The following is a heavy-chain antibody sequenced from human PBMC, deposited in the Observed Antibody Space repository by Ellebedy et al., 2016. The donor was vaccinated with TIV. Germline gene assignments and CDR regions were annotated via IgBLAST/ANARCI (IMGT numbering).Heavy chain of an antibody. Sequence: MPSETLSLTCTVPGGSISTYYWSWIRQPPGKGLEWIGYVYYSGSAKYNPSLKSRVTISLGRSKNQFSLPLSSVTAADTAVYYCGRVSYATYYDSSGPIDYWGQGTLVTVSS. CDR2: VYYSGSA. J-gene: IGHJ4*02. V-gene: IGHV4-59*01. CDR3: GRVSYATYYDSSGPIDY. CDR1: GGSISTYY. D-gene: IGHD3-22*01.